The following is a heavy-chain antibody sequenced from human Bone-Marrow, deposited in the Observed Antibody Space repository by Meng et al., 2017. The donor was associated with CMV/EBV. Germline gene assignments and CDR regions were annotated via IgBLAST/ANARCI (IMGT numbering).Heavy chain of an antibody. J-gene: IGHJ5*02. CDR2: INPNSGGT. Sequence: ASVKVSCKASGYTFTSYYIHWVRQAPGQGLEWMGWINPNSGGTNYAQKFQGRVTMTRDTSISTAHMELSRLRSDDTAVYYCARDPGYCDSTNCWGIDPWGQGTLVTVSS. CDR3: ARDPGYCDSTNCWGIDP. CDR1: GYTFTSYY. D-gene: IGHD2-2*01. V-gene: IGHV1-2*02.